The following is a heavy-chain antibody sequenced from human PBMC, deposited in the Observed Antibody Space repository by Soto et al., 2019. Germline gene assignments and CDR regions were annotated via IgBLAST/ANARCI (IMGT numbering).Heavy chain of an antibody. Sequence: EVQLLESVGGLVQPGGSLRLSCAASGFNFRKYAMSWVRQAPEKGLEWVSTISSGDAVTYYADSVEGRFTISRDHSKSALYLQMTTLRAVDSAVYYCAKDRHDSSFSWGQGTLVTVSS. D-gene: IGHD6-19*01. V-gene: IGHV3-23*01. CDR3: AKDRHDSSFS. CDR2: ISSGDAVT. J-gene: IGHJ5*02. CDR1: GFNFRKYA.